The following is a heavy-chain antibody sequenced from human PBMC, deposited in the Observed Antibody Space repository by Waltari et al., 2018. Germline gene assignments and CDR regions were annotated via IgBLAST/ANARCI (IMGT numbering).Heavy chain of an antibody. CDR3: ARVGSLAAAGSYWYFDL. V-gene: IGHV3-21*01. CDR1: AFTFTPYP. J-gene: IGHJ2*01. Sequence: EVKLVESGGGLVTPGGSLRLSCTSSAFTFTPYPLVWVRQAPGKGLEWVSSIDSFGSFVDHVDSVKGRFTLSRDNANRSLSLQMNSLRTDDTAVYYCARVGSLAAAGSYWYFDLWGRGTLVIVSS. D-gene: IGHD6-13*01. CDR2: IDSFGSFV.